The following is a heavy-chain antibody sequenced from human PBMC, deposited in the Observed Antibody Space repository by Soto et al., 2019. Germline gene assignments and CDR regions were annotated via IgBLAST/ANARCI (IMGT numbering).Heavy chain of an antibody. Sequence: SETLSLTCTVSGGSISSYYWSWIRQPPGKGLEWIGYIYYSGSTNYNPSLKSRVTISVDTSKNQFSLKLSSVTAADTAVYYCARSRGSPGDYYYYYMDVWGKGTTVTVSS. V-gene: IGHV4-59*08. D-gene: IGHD1-26*01. J-gene: IGHJ6*03. CDR3: ARSRGSPGDYYYYYMDV. CDR1: GGSISSYY. CDR2: IYYSGST.